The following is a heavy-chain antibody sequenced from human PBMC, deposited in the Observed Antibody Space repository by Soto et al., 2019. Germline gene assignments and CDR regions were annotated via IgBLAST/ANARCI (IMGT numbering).Heavy chain of an antibody. Sequence: GGELRDSWAGSAFTFGHCYMRGFRQAPGKRMEWLSYISPGSRYPAYADSVKGRFTISRDNAKRSLYLRMMSLTAEDTAIYYCGRGGRGGLFAPPSQRSTVLGSAGM. CDR3: GRGGRGGLFAPPSQRSTVLGSAGM. CDR1: AFTFGHCY. J-gene: IGHJ6*01. D-gene: IGHD4-17*01. CDR2: ISPGSRYP. V-gene: IGHV3-11*06.